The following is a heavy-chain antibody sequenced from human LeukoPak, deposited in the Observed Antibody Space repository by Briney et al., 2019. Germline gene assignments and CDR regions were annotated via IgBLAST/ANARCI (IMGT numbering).Heavy chain of an antibody. CDR3: ARVANDDYGYNWCVP. V-gene: IGHV1-46*03. D-gene: IGHD4-17*01. J-gene: IGHJ5*02. Sequence: ASVKVSCKASGYTFTSYYMHWVAQAPGQGLEGMGIINPSGGSKSYAQKFQRTVTMTKDTSRTTVHTEPSRLISADTTLYYCARVANDDYGYNWCVPWGQGTLVTVSS. CDR2: INPSGGSK. CDR1: GYTFTSYY.